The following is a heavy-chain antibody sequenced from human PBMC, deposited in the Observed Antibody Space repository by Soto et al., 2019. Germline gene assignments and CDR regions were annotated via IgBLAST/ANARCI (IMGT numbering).Heavy chain of an antibody. CDR2: ISGSGGST. V-gene: IGHV3-23*01. J-gene: IGHJ4*02. CDR3: AKAAYSGSYPLVVY. D-gene: IGHD1-26*01. CDR1: GFTFSSYA. Sequence: GSLRLSCAASGFTFSSYAMSWVRQAPGRGLEWVSAISGSGGSTYYADSVKGRFTISRDNSKNTLYLQMNSLRAEDTAVYYCAKAAYSGSYPLVVYWGQGTLVTVPS.